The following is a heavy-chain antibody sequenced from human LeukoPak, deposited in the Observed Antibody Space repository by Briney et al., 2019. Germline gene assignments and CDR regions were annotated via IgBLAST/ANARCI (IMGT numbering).Heavy chain of an antibody. V-gene: IGHV4-4*02. Sequence: SGTLSLTCAVSGGSISSNNWWSWVRQPPGKGLEWIGETSHSGTTNYNPSLKSRVTISVDKSKNQFSLKVISVTAADTAVYYCARVLGVAVAGAIDTRGSYLDYWGQGTLVTVSS. J-gene: IGHJ4*02. CDR3: ARVLGVAVAGAIDTRGSYLDY. CDR2: TSHSGTT. CDR1: GGSISSNNW. D-gene: IGHD6-19*01.